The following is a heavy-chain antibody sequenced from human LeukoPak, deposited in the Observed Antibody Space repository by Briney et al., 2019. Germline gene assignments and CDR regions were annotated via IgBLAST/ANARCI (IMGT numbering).Heavy chain of an antibody. J-gene: IGHJ4*02. CDR2: IRYDGSNK. Sequence: GGSLRLSCAASGFTFSSYGMHWVRRAPGKGLEWVAFIRYDGSNKYYADSVKGRFTISRDNSKNTLYLQMNSLRAEDTAVYYCAKAFVVVPAAMGYYFDYWGQGTLVTVSS. CDR3: AKAFVVVPAAMGYYFDY. CDR1: GFTFSSYG. D-gene: IGHD2-2*01. V-gene: IGHV3-30*02.